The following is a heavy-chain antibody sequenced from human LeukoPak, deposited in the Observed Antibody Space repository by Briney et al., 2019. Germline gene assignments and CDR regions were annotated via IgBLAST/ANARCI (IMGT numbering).Heavy chain of an antibody. J-gene: IGHJ5*02. CDR1: GGSISSGGYS. V-gene: IGHV4-31*11. CDR3: ASELVGYCSGGSCYNNWFDP. CDR2: IYYSGST. D-gene: IGHD2-15*01. Sequence: SQTLSLTCAVSGGSISSGGYSWSWIRQPPGKGLEWIGYIYYSGSTYYNPSLKSRVTISVDTSKNQFSLKLSSVTAADTAVYYCASELVGYCSGGSCYNNWFDPWGQGTLVTVSS.